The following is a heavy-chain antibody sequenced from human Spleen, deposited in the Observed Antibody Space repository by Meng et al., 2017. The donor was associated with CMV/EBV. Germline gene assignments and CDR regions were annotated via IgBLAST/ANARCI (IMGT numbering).Heavy chain of an antibody. Sequence: GGSLRLSCAASGFTFSAFSMNWVRQAPGKGLEWVSSISTTSSYIYYADSLKGRFTISRANTKNSLYLQMNSLRAEDTALYYCAREEFPQALRFDPWGQGTLVTVSS. CDR3: AREEFPQALRFDP. D-gene: IGHD3-10*01. V-gene: IGHV3-21*01. J-gene: IGHJ5*02. CDR2: ISTTSSYI. CDR1: GFTFSAFS.